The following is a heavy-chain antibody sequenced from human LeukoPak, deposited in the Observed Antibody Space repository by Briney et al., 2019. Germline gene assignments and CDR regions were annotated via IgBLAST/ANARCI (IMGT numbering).Heavy chain of an antibody. Sequence: GGSLRLSCAASGFTFNNFGMQWVRQTPGKGLEWVTVISCDGGTQYYADSVKGRFTISRDNSKKTLYLQMNSLRPEDTAVYYCAKDFSVYYYDSRVLDYWGQGTLVTVSS. J-gene: IGHJ4*02. V-gene: IGHV3-30*18. CDR3: AKDFSVYYYDSRVLDY. D-gene: IGHD3-22*01. CDR2: ISCDGGTQ. CDR1: GFTFNNFG.